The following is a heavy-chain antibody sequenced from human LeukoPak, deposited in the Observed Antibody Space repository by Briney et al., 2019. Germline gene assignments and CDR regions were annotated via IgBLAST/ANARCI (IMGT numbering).Heavy chain of an antibody. J-gene: IGHJ4*02. CDR3: ARILNIYYDSSGFFDY. CDR1: GGTFSSYA. V-gene: IGHV1-18*01. CDR2: ISAYNGNT. Sequence: ASVKVSCKASGGTFSSYAISWVRQAPGQGLEWMGWISAYNGNTNYAQKLQGRVTMTTDTSTSTAYMELRSLRSDDTAVYYCARILNIYYDSSGFFDYWGQGTLVTVSS. D-gene: IGHD3-22*01.